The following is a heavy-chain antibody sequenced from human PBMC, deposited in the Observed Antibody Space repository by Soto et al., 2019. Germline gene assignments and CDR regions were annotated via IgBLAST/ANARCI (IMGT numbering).Heavy chain of an antibody. CDR3: ARAYDFWSGYPNYFDY. J-gene: IGHJ4*02. Sequence: ETPCLSCTVSGGSVCSGSYYGSWIQQPPGKGLEWIGYIYYSGSTNYNPSLKSRVTISGDTSKNQFSLKLSSVTAADTAVYYCARAYDFWSGYPNYFDYWGQGTLVTVSS. CDR2: IYYSGST. CDR1: GGSVCSGSYY. D-gene: IGHD3-3*01. V-gene: IGHV4-61*01.